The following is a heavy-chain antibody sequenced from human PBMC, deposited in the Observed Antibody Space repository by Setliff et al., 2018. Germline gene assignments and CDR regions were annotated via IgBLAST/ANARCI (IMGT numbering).Heavy chain of an antibody. CDR2: MYHSGST. Sequence: SETLSLTCAVSGYSISSDYYWGWIRQPPGKGLEWIGSMYHSGSTYYNPSLKSRVTISXXXSKXXXXXXXXXXXXXXXXXXXXXXXLVYCSRTSCYADAFDIWGQGTMVTVSS. J-gene: IGHJ3*02. V-gene: IGHV4-38-2*01. D-gene: IGHD2-2*01. CDR1: GYSISSDYY. CDR3: XXXLVYCSRTSCYADAFDI.